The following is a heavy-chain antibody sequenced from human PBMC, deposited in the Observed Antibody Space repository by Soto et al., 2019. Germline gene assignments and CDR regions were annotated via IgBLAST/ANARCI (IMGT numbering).Heavy chain of an antibody. D-gene: IGHD2-21*02. Sequence: QVQLVESGGGVVQPGRSLRLSCAASGFTFSSYGMHWVRQAPGKGLEWVAVISYDGSNKYYADSVKGRFTISRDNSKNTLYLQMNSLRAEDTAVYYCARSGYCGGDCYALYYFDYWGQGTLVTVSS. CDR3: ARSGYCGGDCYALYYFDY. CDR2: ISYDGSNK. V-gene: IGHV3-30*03. CDR1: GFTFSSYG. J-gene: IGHJ4*02.